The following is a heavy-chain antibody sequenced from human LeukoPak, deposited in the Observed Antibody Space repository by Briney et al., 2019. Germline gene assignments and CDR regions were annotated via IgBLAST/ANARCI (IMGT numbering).Heavy chain of an antibody. CDR2: IRYDGSNK. CDR1: GFSFSSYG. Sequence: PGGSLRLSCAASGFSFSSYGMHWVRQAPGKGLEWVAFIRYDGSNKYYADSVKGRFTISRDNSKNTLYLQMNSLRAEDTAVYYCAKDSLTGDYVFYYYYYMDVWGKGTTVTVSS. CDR3: AKDSLTGDYVFYYYYYMDV. V-gene: IGHV3-30*02. D-gene: IGHD4-17*01. J-gene: IGHJ6*03.